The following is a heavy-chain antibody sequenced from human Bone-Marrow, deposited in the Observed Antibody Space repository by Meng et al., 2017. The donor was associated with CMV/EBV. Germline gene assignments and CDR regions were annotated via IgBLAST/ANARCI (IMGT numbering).Heavy chain of an antibody. CDR2: ISSSSSYI. Sequence: GESLKISCAVSGFSVSSDYMNWVRQAPGKGLEWVSSISSSSSYIYYADSVKGRFTISRDNAKNSLYLQMNSLRAEDTAGYYCARPGSVWGQGTLVTVSS. CDR3: ARPGSV. V-gene: IGHV3-21*01. D-gene: IGHD1-26*01. CDR1: GFSVSSDY. J-gene: IGHJ4*02.